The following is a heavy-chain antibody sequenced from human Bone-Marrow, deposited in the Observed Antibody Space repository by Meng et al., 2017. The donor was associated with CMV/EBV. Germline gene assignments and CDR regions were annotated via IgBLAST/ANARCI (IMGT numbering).Heavy chain of an antibody. V-gene: IGHV3-7*01. CDR1: GFTFSSYW. J-gene: IGHJ5*02. Sequence: GESLKISCAASGFTFSSYWMSWGRQAPGKGLEWVANIKQDGSEKYYVDSVKGRFTISRDNAKNSLYLQMNSLRAEDTAVYYCARVRVYCSSTSCYTRFDPWGQGTLVTVSS. CDR3: ARVRVYCSSTSCYTRFDP. D-gene: IGHD2-2*02. CDR2: IKQDGSEK.